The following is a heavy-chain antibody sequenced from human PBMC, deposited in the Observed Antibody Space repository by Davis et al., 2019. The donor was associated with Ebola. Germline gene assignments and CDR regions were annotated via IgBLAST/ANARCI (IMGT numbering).Heavy chain of an antibody. CDR1: GFTFSNFY. J-gene: IGHJ6*02. D-gene: IGHD5-12*01. CDR3: ARAKGYSGSDWDGFFSYGMDV. V-gene: IGHV3-74*01. Sequence: HTGGSLRLSCAASGFTFSNFYIHWVRQAPGKGLVWVSRISTDGSSTNYADSVKGRFTISRDNAKTSLYLQLNSLRAEDTAVYYCARAKGYSGSDWDGFFSYGMDVWGQGTVVTVSS. CDR2: ISTDGSST.